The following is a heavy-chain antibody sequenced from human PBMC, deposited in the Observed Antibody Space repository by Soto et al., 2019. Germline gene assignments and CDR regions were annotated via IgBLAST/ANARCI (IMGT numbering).Heavy chain of an antibody. CDR3: ARPRIAAAGTEAFDI. J-gene: IGHJ3*02. D-gene: IGHD6-13*01. CDR2: IIPIFGTA. V-gene: IGHV1-69*13. CDR1: GGTFSSYA. Sequence: ASVKVSCKASGGTFSSYAISWVRQAPGQGLEWMGGIIPIFGTANYAQKFQGRVTITADESTSTAYMELSSLRSEDTAVYYCARPRIAAAGTEAFDIWGQGTMVTVSS.